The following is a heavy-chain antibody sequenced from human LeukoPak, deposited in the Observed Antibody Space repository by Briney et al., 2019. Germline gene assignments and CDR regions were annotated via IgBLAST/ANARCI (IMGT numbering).Heavy chain of an antibody. J-gene: IGHJ6*03. CDR2: IIPIFGTA. D-gene: IGHD2-2*01. Sequence: ASVKVSCKASGGTFSSYAISWVRQAPGQGLEWMGGIIPIFGTANYAQKFQGRVTITTDESTSTAYMELSSLRSEDTAVYHCASSRYCSSTSCYYYYYMDVWGKGTTVTVSS. CDR3: ASSRYCSSTSCYYYYYMDV. V-gene: IGHV1-69*05. CDR1: GGTFSSYA.